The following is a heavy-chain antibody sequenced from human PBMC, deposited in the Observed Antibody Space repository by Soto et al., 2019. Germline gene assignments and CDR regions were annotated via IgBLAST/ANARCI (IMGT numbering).Heavy chain of an antibody. CDR1: GYTFTSYA. CDR2: INAGNGNT. CDR3: AREGAGLDAFDI. D-gene: IGHD6-19*01. V-gene: IGHV1-3*01. J-gene: IGHJ3*02. Sequence: ASVKVSCKASGYTFTSYAMYWVRQAPGQRLEWMGWINAGNGNTKYSQKFQGRVTITRDTSASTAYMELSSLRSEDTAVYYCAREGAGLDAFDIWGQGTMVTVSS.